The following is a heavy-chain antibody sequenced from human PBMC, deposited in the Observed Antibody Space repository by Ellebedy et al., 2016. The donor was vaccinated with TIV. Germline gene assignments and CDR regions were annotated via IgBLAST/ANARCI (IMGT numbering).Heavy chain of an antibody. Sequence: GESLKISCAASGFTFSSYAMSWVRQAPGKGPEWVSVISGSGGSTHYADSVKGRFTISRDNSKNTLYLQMNSLRAEDTAVYFCAKSLVVVVSSDYWGQGTTVTVAS. J-gene: IGHJ4*03. D-gene: IGHD3-22*01. CDR2: ISGSGGST. CDR3: AKSLVVVVSSDY. V-gene: IGHV3-23*01. CDR1: GFTFSSYA.